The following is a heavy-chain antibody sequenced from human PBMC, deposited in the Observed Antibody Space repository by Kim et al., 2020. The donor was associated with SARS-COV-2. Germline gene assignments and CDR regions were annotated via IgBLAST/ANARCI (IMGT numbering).Heavy chain of an antibody. CDR2: FDPEDGET. CDR3: ALHAPYNSSYYPFLDFQH. J-gene: IGHJ1*01. Sequence: ASVKVSCKVSGYTLTELSMHWVRQAPGKGLEWMGGFDPEDGETIYAQKFQGRVTMTEDTSTDTAYMELSSLRSEDTAVYYCALHAPYNSSYYPFLDFQHWGQGTLVTVSS. D-gene: IGHD6-13*01. V-gene: IGHV1-24*01. CDR1: GYTLTELS.